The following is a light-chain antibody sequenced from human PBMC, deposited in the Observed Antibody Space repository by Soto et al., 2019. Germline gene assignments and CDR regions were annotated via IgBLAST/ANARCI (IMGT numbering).Light chain of an antibody. J-gene: IGKJ2*01. CDR3: QQSYSTPS. V-gene: IGKV1-39*01. CDR1: PSISSY. Sequence: DIQMTQSPSSLSASVGDVITITCRASPSISSYLTWYQQKPGKDPKLVIYAAPSLQSGVPSRFSGSGSGTDFTLTISSLQPEDFATYYCQQSYSTPSFGKGTKLDIK. CDR2: AAP.